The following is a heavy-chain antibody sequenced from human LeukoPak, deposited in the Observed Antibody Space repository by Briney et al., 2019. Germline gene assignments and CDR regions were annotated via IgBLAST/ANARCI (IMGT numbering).Heavy chain of an antibody. J-gene: IGHJ6*02. CDR3: ARSTYYYGSGSYQYYYYYGMDV. CDR2: ISSSSSYI. Sequence: SGGSLRLSCTASGLSFSSSAMSWVRQVPGKGLEWVSSISSSSSYIYYADSVKGRFTISRDNAKNSLYLQMNSLRAEDTAVYYCARSTYYYGSGSYQYYYYYGMDVWGQGTTVTVSS. V-gene: IGHV3-21*01. D-gene: IGHD3-10*01. CDR1: GLSFSSSA.